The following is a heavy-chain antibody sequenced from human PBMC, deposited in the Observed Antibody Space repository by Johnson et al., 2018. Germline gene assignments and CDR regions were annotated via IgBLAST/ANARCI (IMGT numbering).Heavy chain of an antibody. CDR2: INHSGST. J-gene: IGHJ6*03. D-gene: IGHD3-10*01. Sequence: QVQLQESGPGLVKXSGTLALTCDVSGGSISSNNWWSWVRQPPGKGLEWIGEINHSGSTNYNPSLKSRVTISVDKSRNQFSLRLTPVTATDTAVYYCARLGVLGLNYYYYYYMDVWGKGTTVTVSS. CDR3: ARLGVLGLNYYYYYYMDV. V-gene: IGHV4-4*02. CDR1: GGSISSNNW.